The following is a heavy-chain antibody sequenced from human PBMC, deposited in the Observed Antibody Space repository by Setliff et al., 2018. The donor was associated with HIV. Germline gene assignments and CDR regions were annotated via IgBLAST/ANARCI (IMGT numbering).Heavy chain of an antibody. Sequence: SVKVSCKASGGTFSSYAISWVRQAPGQGLEWMGGIIPILGIANYAQKFQGRVTMTTDTSTSTAYMELRSLRSDDTAVYYCARSQAHYYYYYMDVWGKGTTVTVSS. CDR1: GGTFSSYA. J-gene: IGHJ6*03. V-gene: IGHV1-69*10. CDR3: ARSQAHYYYYYMDV. CDR2: IIPILGIA.